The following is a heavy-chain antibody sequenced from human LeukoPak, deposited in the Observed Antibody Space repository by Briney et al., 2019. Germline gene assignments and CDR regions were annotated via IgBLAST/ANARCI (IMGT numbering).Heavy chain of an antibody. CDR2: IYYSGST. CDR1: GDSISSNSYY. J-gene: IGHJ4*02. Sequence: SETLSLTCTVSGDSISSNSYYWGWIRQPPAKGLEWIGSIYYSGSTNYNPSLKSRVTISVDTSKNQFSLKLSSVTAADTAVYYCARAGDSSDYGDYWGQGTLVTVSS. CDR3: ARAGDSSDYGDY. D-gene: IGHD3-22*01. V-gene: IGHV4-39*01.